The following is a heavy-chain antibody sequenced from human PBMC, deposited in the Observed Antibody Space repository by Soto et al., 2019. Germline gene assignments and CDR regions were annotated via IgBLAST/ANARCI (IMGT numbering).Heavy chain of an antibody. CDR3: ASKIPKRHDYGDHPNDY. V-gene: IGHV1-69*13. CDR1: GGTFSSYA. D-gene: IGHD4-17*01. J-gene: IGHJ4*02. CDR2: IIPIFGTA. Sequence: GASVKVSCKASGGTFSSYAISWVRQAPGQGLEWMGGIIPIFGTANYAQKFQGRVTITADESTSTAYMELSSLRSEDTAVYYCASKIPKRHDYGDHPNDYWGQGTLVTVSS.